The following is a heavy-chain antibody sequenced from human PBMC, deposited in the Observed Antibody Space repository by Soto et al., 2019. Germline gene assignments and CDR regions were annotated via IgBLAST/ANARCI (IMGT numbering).Heavy chain of an antibody. CDR1: GYSFTSYW. Sequence: PGESLKISCKGSGYSFTSYWIGWVRQMPGKGLEWMGIIYPGDSDTRYSPSFQGQVTISADKSISTAYLQWSSLKASDTAMYYCGRDGVSSTEYTGNYGTYFAYGGQGALVTVSS. CDR3: GRDGVSSTEYTGNYGTYFAY. CDR2: IYPGDSDT. D-gene: IGHD6-6*01. J-gene: IGHJ4*02. V-gene: IGHV5-51*01.